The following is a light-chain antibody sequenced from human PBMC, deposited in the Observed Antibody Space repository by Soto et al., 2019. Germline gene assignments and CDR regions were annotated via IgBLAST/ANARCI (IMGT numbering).Light chain of an antibody. V-gene: IGKV3-11*01. Sequence: EIVLTQSPATLCLSPGERATLSCRASQSVSRNLAWYQQKPGQAPRLLIYDASNRATGIPARFSGSGSVTDFTLTISSLEPEDFAVYYCHYHDSSPEFAFGPGTKVDIK. CDR2: DAS. J-gene: IGKJ3*01. CDR1: QSVSRN. CDR3: HYHDSSPEFA.